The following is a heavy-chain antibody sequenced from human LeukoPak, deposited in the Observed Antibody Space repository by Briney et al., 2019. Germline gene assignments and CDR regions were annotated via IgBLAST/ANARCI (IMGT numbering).Heavy chain of an antibody. J-gene: IGHJ6*03. Sequence: ASVKVSCKASGYTFTSYDINWVQQATGQGLEWMGWINPNSGGTNYAQKFQGRVTITRNTSISTAYMELSSLRSEDTAVYYCARGHANYYYYYMDVWAKGPRSPSP. V-gene: IGHV1-8*01. CDR2: INPNSGGT. CDR3: ARGHANYYYYYMDV. CDR1: GYTFTSYD.